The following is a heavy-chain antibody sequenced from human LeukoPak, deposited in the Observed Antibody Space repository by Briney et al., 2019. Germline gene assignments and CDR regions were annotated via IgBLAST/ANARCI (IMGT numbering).Heavy chain of an antibody. CDR3: ARDVFHWNYCGWLQYDF. CDR1: GYTFTSYG. CDR2: ISADNVNA. Sequence: GASVKVSCKASGYTFTSYGISWVRQAPGQGLEWVGWISADNVNANYAQKFRGRVTMTTDTSTSTAYLELTSLRFDDTAIYYCARDVFHWNYCGWLQYDFWGQGTLVTVSS. D-gene: IGHD1-7*01. J-gene: IGHJ4*02. V-gene: IGHV1-18*04.